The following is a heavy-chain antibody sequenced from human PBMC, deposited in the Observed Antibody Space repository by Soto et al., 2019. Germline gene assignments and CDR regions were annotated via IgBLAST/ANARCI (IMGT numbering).Heavy chain of an antibody. CDR3: ARERDYGAFDI. Sequence: GGSLRLSCAASGFTFSSYWMHWVRQAPGKGMVWVSRINSDGSSTSYADSVKGRFTISRDNAKNTLYLQMNSLRAEDTVVYYCARERDYGAFDISGQGTMVTVSS. CDR2: INSDGSST. J-gene: IGHJ3*02. CDR1: GFTFSSYW. V-gene: IGHV3-74*01. D-gene: IGHD4-17*01.